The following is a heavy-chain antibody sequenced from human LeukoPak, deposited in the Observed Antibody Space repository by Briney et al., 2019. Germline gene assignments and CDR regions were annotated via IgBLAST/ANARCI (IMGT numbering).Heavy chain of an antibody. Sequence: GGSLRLSCAASGFTFSSYGMHWVRQAPGKGLEWVAVIWYDGTNKYYADSVKGRFTISRDTFQNTLYLQMNSLRPEDTAVYYCAKGGGRQLADAFDIWGQGTMVTASS. V-gene: IGHV3-30*02. J-gene: IGHJ3*02. CDR3: AKGGGRQLADAFDI. CDR1: GFTFSSYG. CDR2: IWYDGTNK. D-gene: IGHD6-6*01.